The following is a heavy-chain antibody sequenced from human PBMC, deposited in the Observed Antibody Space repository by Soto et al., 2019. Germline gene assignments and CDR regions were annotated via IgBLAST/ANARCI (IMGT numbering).Heavy chain of an antibody. J-gene: IGHJ1*01. D-gene: IGHD6-13*01. Sequence: QVQLVQSGAEVKKPGASVKVSCKASGYTFASYGIHWVRQAPGQGLEWMGWISAYNGNTNSAQRLQGRVAMTTDTSTSKAFMDLRRLTSVDTAVYYCAREREDSSWSSDEYLQLWGQGTLVTVSS. V-gene: IGHV1-18*01. CDR3: AREREDSSWSSDEYLQL. CDR1: GYTFASYG. CDR2: ISAYNGNT.